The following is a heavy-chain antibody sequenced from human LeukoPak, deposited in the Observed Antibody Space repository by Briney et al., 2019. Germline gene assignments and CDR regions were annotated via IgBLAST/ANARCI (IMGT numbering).Heavy chain of an antibody. CDR1: RFCFSRYA. V-gene: IGHV3-23*01. CDR3: SKDDDDPAG. Sequence: GVALRLSCAPSRFCFSRYAIRWVRPAAGKGVAGVSAISGCGGSPYHEDAAKGRITICRDHFKNPLYPQVKSLSGGEQGGFYCSKDDDDPAGWGQGTLVTVSP. J-gene: IGHJ1*01. D-gene: IGHD3-16*01. CDR2: ISGCGGSP.